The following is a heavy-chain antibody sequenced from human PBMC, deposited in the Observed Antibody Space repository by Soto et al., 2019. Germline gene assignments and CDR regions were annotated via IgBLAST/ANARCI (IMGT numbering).Heavy chain of an antibody. Sequence: PGGSLRLSCAVSGFTFSSYWMHWVRQAPGKGLVWVSRINNDGSSAKYADSVKGRFTISRDNAKNTLYLQMSSLRAEDTAVYYCATGSGWYSPDYWGQGTLVTVSS. CDR3: ATGSGWYSPDY. D-gene: IGHD6-19*01. CDR1: GFTFSSYW. V-gene: IGHV3-74*03. CDR2: INNDGSSA. J-gene: IGHJ4*02.